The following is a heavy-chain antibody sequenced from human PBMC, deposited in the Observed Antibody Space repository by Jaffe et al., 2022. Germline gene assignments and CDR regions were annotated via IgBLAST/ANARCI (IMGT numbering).Heavy chain of an antibody. CDR1: GFTFSNAW. CDR3: TTGHIVLVVYAYFDY. D-gene: IGHD2-8*02. CDR2: IKSKTDGGTT. V-gene: IGHV3-15*01. Sequence: EVQLVESGGGLVKPGGSLRLSCAASGFTFSNAWMSWVRQAPGKGLEWVGRIKSKTDGGTTDYAAPVKGRFTISRDDSKNTLYLQMNSLKTEDTAVYYCTTGHIVLVVYAYFDYWGQGTLVTVSS. J-gene: IGHJ4*02.